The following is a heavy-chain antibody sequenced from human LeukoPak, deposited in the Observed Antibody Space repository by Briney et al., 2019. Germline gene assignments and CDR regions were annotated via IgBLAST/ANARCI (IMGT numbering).Heavy chain of an antibody. Sequence: GGSLRLSCAASGFTSSNYWMSWVRQAPGKGLEWVAIIKQDGSEKHYVDSVKGRFTISRDNAKNTLYLQMNSLRAEDAAVYYCTRDTFGARDSWGQGTLVTVSS. V-gene: IGHV3-7*01. D-gene: IGHD3-10*01. J-gene: IGHJ4*02. CDR1: GFTSSNYW. CDR2: IKQDGSEK. CDR3: TRDTFGARDS.